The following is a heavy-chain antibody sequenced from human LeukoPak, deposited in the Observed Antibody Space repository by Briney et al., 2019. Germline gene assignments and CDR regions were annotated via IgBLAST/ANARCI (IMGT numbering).Heavy chain of an antibody. CDR3: ARDSPRLAAGGRNIPNYGMDV. D-gene: IGHD2-15*01. Sequence: SETLSLTCTVSGGSFSSSYWSWIRQPPGKGPEWIGYIYHSGSTNYNPSLQYRVTISVDTSKNQFSLKLSSATAADTAVYYCARDSPRLAAGGRNIPNYGMDVWGQGTTVTVSS. J-gene: IGHJ6*02. V-gene: IGHV4-59*01. CDR1: GGSFSSSY. CDR2: IYHSGST.